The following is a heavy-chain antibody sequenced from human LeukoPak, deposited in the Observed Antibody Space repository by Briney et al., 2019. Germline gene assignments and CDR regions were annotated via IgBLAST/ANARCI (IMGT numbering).Heavy chain of an antibody. Sequence: SETLSLTCAVYGGSFSGYYWSWIRQPPGKGLEWIGEINHSGSTNYNPSLKSRVTISVDTSKNQFSLKLSSVTAADTAVYYCARVSIVGATNWFDPWGQGTLVTVSS. CDR1: GGSFSGYY. J-gene: IGHJ5*02. CDR2: INHSGST. D-gene: IGHD1-26*01. V-gene: IGHV4-34*01. CDR3: ARVSIVGATNWFDP.